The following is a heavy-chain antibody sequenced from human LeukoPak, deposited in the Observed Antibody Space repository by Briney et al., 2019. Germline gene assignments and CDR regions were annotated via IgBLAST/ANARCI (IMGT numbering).Heavy chain of an antibody. CDR1: GFTFSSYG. D-gene: IGHD6-19*01. Sequence: GGSLRLSCAASGFTFSSYGMHWVRQAPGKGLEWVAVISYDGSNKYYADSVKGRFTISRDNSKNTLYLQMNSLRAEDTAVYYCARGIAVAGLFDYWGQGTLVTVSS. V-gene: IGHV3-30*03. CDR2: ISYDGSNK. J-gene: IGHJ4*02. CDR3: ARGIAVAGLFDY.